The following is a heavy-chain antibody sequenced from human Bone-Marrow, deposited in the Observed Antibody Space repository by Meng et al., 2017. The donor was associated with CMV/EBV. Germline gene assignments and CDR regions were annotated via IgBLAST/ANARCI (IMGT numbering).Heavy chain of an antibody. CDR1: GFSLSTSGVG. V-gene: IGHV2-5*02. Sequence: QITLTESGPPPVQPTQTLTLPCTFSGFSLSTSGVGVGWIRQPPGKALEWLALIYWDDDKRYSPSLKSRLTITKDTSKNQVVLTMTNMDPVDTATYYCALKYSSGWGYFQHWGHCTPAWSPSPQ. CDR2: IYWDDDK. J-gene: IGHJ1*01. CDR3: ALKYSSGWGYFQH. D-gene: IGHD6-19*01.